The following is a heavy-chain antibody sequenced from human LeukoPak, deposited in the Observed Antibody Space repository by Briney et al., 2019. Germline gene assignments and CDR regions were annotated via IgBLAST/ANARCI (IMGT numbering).Heavy chain of an antibody. CDR3: ARGPGLYGDYVGDY. CDR2: IYYSGST. CDR1: GGSISSYY. V-gene: IGHV4-59*01. J-gene: IGHJ4*02. D-gene: IGHD4-17*01. Sequence: PSETLSLTCTVSGGSISSYYWSWIRQPPGKGLEWIGYIYYSGSTNYNPSLKSRVTISVDTSKNQFSLKLSSATAADTAVYYCARGPGLYGDYVGDYWGQGTLVTVSS.